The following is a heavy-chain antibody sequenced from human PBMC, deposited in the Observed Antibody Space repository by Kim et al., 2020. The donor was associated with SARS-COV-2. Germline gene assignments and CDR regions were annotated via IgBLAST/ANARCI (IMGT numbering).Heavy chain of an antibody. CDR2: ISYDGSNK. V-gene: IGHV3-30-3*01. D-gene: IGHD1-26*01. CDR3: ARDPWTRLLGGTYYYYG. J-gene: IGHJ6*01. Sequence: GGSLRLSCAASGFTFSSCAMHWVRQAPGKGLEWVAVISYDGSNKYYADSVKGRFTISRDNSKNTLYLQMNSLRAEDTALYYCARDPWTRLLGGTYYYYG. CDR1: GFTFSSCA.